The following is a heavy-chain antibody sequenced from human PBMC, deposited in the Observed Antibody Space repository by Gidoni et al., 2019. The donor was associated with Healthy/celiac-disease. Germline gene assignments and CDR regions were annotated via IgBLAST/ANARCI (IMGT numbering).Heavy chain of an antibody. D-gene: IGHD2-15*01. CDR1: GGSISSSSYY. CDR3: ARHDCSGGSCYSRYYYYMDV. V-gene: IGHV4-39*01. CDR2: IYYSGST. J-gene: IGHJ6*03. Sequence: QLQLQESGPGLVKPSETLSLTCTVSGGSISSSSYYWGWIRQPPGKGLEWIGSIYYSGSTYYNPSLKSRVTISVDTSKNQFSLKLSSVTAADTAVYYCARHDCSGGSCYSRYYYYMDVWGKGTTVTVSS.